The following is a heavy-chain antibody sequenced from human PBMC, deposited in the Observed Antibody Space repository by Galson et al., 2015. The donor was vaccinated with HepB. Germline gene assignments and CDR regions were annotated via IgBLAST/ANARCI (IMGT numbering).Heavy chain of an antibody. D-gene: IGHD2-2*01. J-gene: IGHJ6*02. CDR2: ISSSSSYI. CDR3: ARENCSSTSCYYYYGMDV. Sequence: SLRLSCAASGFTFSSYSMNWVRQAPGKGLEWVSSISSSSSYIYYADSVKGRFTISRDNAKNSLYLQMNSLRAEDTAVYYCARENCSSTSCYYYYGMDVWGQGTTVTVSS. CDR1: GFTFSSYS. V-gene: IGHV3-21*01.